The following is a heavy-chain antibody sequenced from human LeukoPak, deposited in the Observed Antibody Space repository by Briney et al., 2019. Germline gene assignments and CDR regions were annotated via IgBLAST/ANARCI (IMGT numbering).Heavy chain of an antibody. D-gene: IGHD1-20*01. J-gene: IGHJ6*03. Sequence: GGSLRLSCAASGFTFSSYAMSWVRQAPGKGLEWVSVIYSGGSTYYADSVKGRFTISRDNSKNTLYLQMNSLRAEDTAVYYCARSITGTTRDYYYYYMDVWGKGTTVTISS. CDR3: ARSITGTTRDYYYYYMDV. CDR2: IYSGGST. V-gene: IGHV3-66*01. CDR1: GFTFSSYA.